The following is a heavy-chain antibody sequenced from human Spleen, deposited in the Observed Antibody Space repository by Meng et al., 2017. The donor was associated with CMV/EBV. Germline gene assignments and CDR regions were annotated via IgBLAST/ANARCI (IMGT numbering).Heavy chain of an antibody. V-gene: IGHV3-30*19. D-gene: IGHD3-16*01. CDR2: ISYDGSNK. Sequence: GESLKISCIASGFTFSTYGMHWVRQAPGKGLEWVAVISYDGSNKYYADSVKGRFTISRDNSKNTLYLQMNSLRAEDTAVYYCARVHPGGGYFDYWGQGTLVTVSS. J-gene: IGHJ4*02. CDR1: GFTFSTYG. CDR3: ARVHPGGGYFDY.